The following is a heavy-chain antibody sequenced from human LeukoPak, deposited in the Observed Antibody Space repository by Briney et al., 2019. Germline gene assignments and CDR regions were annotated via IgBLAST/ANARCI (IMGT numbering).Heavy chain of an antibody. J-gene: IGHJ3*02. Sequence: GGSLRLSCAASGFTVSSNYMSWVRQAPGEGLEWVSVIYSGGSTYYAGSVKGRFTISRDNSKNTLYLQMNSLRAEDTAVYYCARDLIPAALPDAFDIWGQGTMVTVSS. CDR1: GFTVSSNY. V-gene: IGHV3-53*01. D-gene: IGHD6-6*01. CDR3: ARDLIPAALPDAFDI. CDR2: IYSGGST.